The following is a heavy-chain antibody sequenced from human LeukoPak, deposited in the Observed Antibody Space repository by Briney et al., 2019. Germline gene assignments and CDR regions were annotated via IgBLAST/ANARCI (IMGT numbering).Heavy chain of an antibody. CDR2: ISYDGSNK. CDR3: SGYDSHFDY. J-gene: IGHJ4*02. Sequence: GGSLRLSCAASGFTFSSYAMHWVRQAPGKGLEWVAVISYDGSNKYYADSVKGRFTISRDNSKNTLYLQMNSLRAEDTAVYYCSGYDSHFDYWGQGTLVTVSS. CDR1: GFTFSSYA. V-gene: IGHV3-30-3*01. D-gene: IGHD5-12*01.